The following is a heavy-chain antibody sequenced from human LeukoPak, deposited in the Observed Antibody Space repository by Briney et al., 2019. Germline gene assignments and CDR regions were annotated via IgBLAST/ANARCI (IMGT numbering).Heavy chain of an antibody. D-gene: IGHD4-17*01. CDR2: IIPIFGIA. CDR1: GGTFSSYA. J-gene: IGHJ4*02. V-gene: IGHV1-69*04. CDR3: AGSSYGDYGFTTSSFDY. Sequence: SVKVSCKASGGTFSSYAISWVRQAPGQGLEWMGRIIPIFGIANYAQKFQGRVTITADKSTSTAYMELSSLRSEDTAVYYCAGSSYGDYGFTTSSFDYWGQGTLVTVSP.